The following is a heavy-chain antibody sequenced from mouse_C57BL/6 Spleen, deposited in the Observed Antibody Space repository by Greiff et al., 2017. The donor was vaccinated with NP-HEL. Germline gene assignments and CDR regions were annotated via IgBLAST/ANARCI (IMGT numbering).Heavy chain of an antibody. CDR2: IDPSDSYT. CDR3: ARRGLYYYGSSYCWYFDV. CDR1: GYTFTSYW. V-gene: IGHV1-69*01. D-gene: IGHD1-1*01. J-gene: IGHJ1*03. Sequence: QVQLQQPGAELVMPGASVKLSCKASGYTFTSYWMHWVKQRPGQGLEWIGEIDPSDSYTNYNQQFKGKSTLTVDKSSSTAYMQLSSLTSEDSAVYYCARRGLYYYGSSYCWYFDVWGTGTTVTVSS.